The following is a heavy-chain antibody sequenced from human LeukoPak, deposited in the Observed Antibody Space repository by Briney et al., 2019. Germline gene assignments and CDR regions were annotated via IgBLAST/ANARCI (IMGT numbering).Heavy chain of an antibody. J-gene: IGHJ4*02. CDR2: ISYDGSNK. CDR3: ARGGISLLVIDY. V-gene: IGHV3-30-3*01. CDR1: GFTFSSYA. Sequence: PGGSLRLSCAASGFTFSSYAMHWVRQAPGKGLEWVAVISYDGSNKYYADSVKGRFTISRDNSKNTLYLQMNSLRAEDTAVYYCARGGISLLVIDYWGQGTLVTVSS. D-gene: IGHD6-13*01.